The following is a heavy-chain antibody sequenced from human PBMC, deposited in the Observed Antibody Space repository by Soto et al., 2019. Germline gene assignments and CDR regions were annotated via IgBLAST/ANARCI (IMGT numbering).Heavy chain of an antibody. CDR3: ARHSAYFFDSGSYFRNWFDP. CDR1: GDSISSSSHY. J-gene: IGHJ5*02. Sequence: PSETLSLTCTVSGDSISSSSHYWGWIRQPPGAWLEWIGTIYYTGSTYYNPSLEGRVSMSIDTSTNQLSLTLSFVTAADTAVYYCARHSAYFFDSGSYFRNWFDPWGQGTQVTVYS. V-gene: IGHV4-39*01. D-gene: IGHD3-10*01. CDR2: IYYTGST.